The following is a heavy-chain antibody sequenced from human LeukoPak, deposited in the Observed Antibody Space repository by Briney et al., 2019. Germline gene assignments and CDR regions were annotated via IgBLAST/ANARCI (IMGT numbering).Heavy chain of an antibody. V-gene: IGHV1-2*02. Sequence: ASVKVSCKASGYTFTGYYMHWVRQAPGQGLEWMGWINPNSGGTNYAQKFQGRVTMTRDTSISTAYMELSRLRSDDTAVYYCARAIAAAGTLVRAFDIWGQGTMVTVSS. CDR1: GYTFTGYY. CDR2: INPNSGGT. D-gene: IGHD6-13*01. J-gene: IGHJ3*02. CDR3: ARAIAAAGTLVRAFDI.